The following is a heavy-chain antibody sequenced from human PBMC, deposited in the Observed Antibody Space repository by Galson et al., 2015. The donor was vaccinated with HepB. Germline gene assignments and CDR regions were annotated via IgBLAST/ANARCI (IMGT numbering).Heavy chain of an antibody. CDR2: IRSKANSYAT. D-gene: IGHD1-26*01. CDR1: GFTFSGSA. J-gene: IGHJ4*02. CDR3: RLVGATSGFDY. Sequence: SLRLSCAASGFTFSGSAMHWVRQASGKGLEWVGRIRSKANSYATAYAASVKGRFTISRDDSKNTAYLQMDSLKTEDTAVYYCRLVGATSGFDYWGQGTLVTVSS. V-gene: IGHV3-73*01.